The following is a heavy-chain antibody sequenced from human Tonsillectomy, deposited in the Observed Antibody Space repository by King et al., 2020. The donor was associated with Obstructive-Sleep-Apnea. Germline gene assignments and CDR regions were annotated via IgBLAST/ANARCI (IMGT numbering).Heavy chain of an antibody. Sequence: VQLQQSGPRLVKPSQTLSLTCAISGDSVSSNSAAWNWIRQSPSRGLEWLGRTYYRSRWYFDYAESLRSRITINPDTSKNQFSLQLSSVTPEDTAVYYCASDPLTGDSFHSWGQGTLVTVSS. CDR3: ASDPLTGDSFHS. CDR1: GDSVSSNSAA. CDR2: TYYRSRWYF. V-gene: IGHV6-1*01. D-gene: IGHD7-27*01. J-gene: IGHJ4*02.